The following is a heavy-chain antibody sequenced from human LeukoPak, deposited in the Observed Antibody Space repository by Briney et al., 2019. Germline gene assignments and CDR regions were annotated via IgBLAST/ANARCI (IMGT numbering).Heavy chain of an antibody. CDR1: GFTVRRNV. CDR2: IYSGDRA. D-gene: IGHD1-14*01. V-gene: IGHV3-66*02. CDR3: ARDLAGFQEPRYYYYMDV. Sequence: QTGGSLRLSCVASGFTVRRNVMSWVRQAPGKGLEWVSLIYSGDRAFYADSVKGRFTISRNNSKNTLFLQMSSLKPEDTAIYYCARDLAGFQEPRYYYYMDVWRKGTTVTASS. J-gene: IGHJ6*03.